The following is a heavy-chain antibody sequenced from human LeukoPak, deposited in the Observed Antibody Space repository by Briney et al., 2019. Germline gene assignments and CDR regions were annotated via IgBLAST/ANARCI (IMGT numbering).Heavy chain of an antibody. V-gene: IGHV3-21*04. J-gene: IGHJ4*02. Sequence: GGSLRLSCAASGFTFISYSMNWVRQAPGKGLEWVSSISSSSSYIHYADSVKGRFTISRDNSKNTLYLQMNSLRAEDTAVYYCVLRGGATDYWGQGTLVTVSS. CDR2: ISSSSSYI. CDR1: GFTFISYS. CDR3: VLRGGATDY. D-gene: IGHD3-16*01.